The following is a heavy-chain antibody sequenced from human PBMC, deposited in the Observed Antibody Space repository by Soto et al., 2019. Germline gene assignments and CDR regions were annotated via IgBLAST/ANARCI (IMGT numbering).Heavy chain of an antibody. CDR1: GGSISSYY. Sequence: SETLSLTCTVSGGSISSYYWSWVRQPPAKGPEWIACIYSDGRTNYNPSLKSRVTISIDTSKNQFSLKLNSVTPADTAVYYCARGDVSTYYAMDVWGQGTTVTVSS. D-gene: IGHD4-17*01. CDR2: IYSDGRT. CDR3: ARGDVSTYYAMDV. J-gene: IGHJ6*02. V-gene: IGHV4-59*01.